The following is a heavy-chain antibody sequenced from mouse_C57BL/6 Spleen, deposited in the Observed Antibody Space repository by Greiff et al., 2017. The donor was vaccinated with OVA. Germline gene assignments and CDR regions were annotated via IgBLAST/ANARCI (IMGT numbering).Heavy chain of an antibody. CDR1: GYTFTSYW. CDR2: IYPGSGST. V-gene: IGHV1-55*01. CDR3: ARDDGYDPYYFDY. D-gene: IGHD2-2*01. J-gene: IGHJ2*01. Sequence: QVQLKQPGAELVKPGASVKMSCKASGYTFTSYWITWVKQRPGQGLEWIGDIYPGSGSTNYNEKFKSKATLTVDTSSSTAYMQLSSLTSEDSAVYYCARDDGYDPYYFDYWGQGTTLTVSS.